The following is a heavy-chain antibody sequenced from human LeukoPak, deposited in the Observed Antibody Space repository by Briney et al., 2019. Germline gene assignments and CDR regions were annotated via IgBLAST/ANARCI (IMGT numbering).Heavy chain of an antibody. CDR3: ARESLEIDY. CDR2: ISYDGSNK. D-gene: IGHD5-24*01. CDR1: GFTFSSYA. J-gene: IGHJ4*02. V-gene: IGHV3-30-3*01. Sequence: GGSLRLSCAASGFTFSSYAMHWVRPAPGKGLEWVAVISYDGSNKYYADSVKGRFTISRDNAKNSLYLQMNSLRAEDTAVYYCARESLEIDYWGQGTLVTVSS.